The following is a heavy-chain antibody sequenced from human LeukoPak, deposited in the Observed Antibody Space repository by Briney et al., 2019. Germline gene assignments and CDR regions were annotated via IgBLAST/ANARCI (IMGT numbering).Heavy chain of an antibody. V-gene: IGHV1-18*01. D-gene: IGHD2-2*01. CDR2: ISTYSGKT. CDR3: ARAYCTSTTCYYYMDV. J-gene: IGHJ6*03. CDR1: GYVFTTYG. Sequence: GASVKLSCMASGYVFTTYGISWVGQAPGQGLEWMGWISTYSGKTNYAQNLQGRVTMTTDTSTSTAYMELGSLRSDDTAVYYCARAYCTSTTCYYYMDVWGKGTTVTVSS.